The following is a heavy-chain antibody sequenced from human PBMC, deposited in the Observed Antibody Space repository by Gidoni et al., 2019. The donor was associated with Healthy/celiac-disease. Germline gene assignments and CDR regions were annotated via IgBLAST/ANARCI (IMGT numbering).Heavy chain of an antibody. V-gene: IGHV3-23*01. CDR3: AKVTRRDGYNDLIFDY. J-gene: IGHJ4*02. D-gene: IGHD5-12*01. Sequence: EVQLLESGGGLVQPGGSLRLSCAASGFTFSSYAMSWVRQAPGKGLEWVSAISGSGGSTYYADSVKGRFTISRVNSKNTLYLQMNSLRAEDTAVYYCAKVTRRDGYNDLIFDYWGQGTLVTVSS. CDR1: GFTFSSYA. CDR2: ISGSGGST.